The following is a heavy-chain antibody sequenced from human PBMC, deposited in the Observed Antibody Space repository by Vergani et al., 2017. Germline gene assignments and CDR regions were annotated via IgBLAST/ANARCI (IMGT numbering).Heavy chain of an antibody. CDR3: AREGLLWFGELFSAFDI. CDR1: GFTFSSYA. CDR2: ISGSGGST. V-gene: IGHV3-23*04. J-gene: IGHJ3*02. D-gene: IGHD3-10*01. Sequence: VQLVESGGGVVQPGRSLRLSCAASGFTFSSYAMHWVRQAPGKGLEWVSAISGSGGSTYYADSVKGRFTISRDNSKNTLYLQMNSLRAEVTAVYYGAREGLLWFGELFSAFDIWGQGTMVTVSS.